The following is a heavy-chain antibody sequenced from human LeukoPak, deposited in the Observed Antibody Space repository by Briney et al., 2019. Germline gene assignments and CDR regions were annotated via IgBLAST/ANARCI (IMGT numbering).Heavy chain of an antibody. CDR2: INTNTGNP. Sequence: GASVKVSCKASGYTFTSYAMNWVRQAPGQGLEWMGWINTNTGNPTYAQGFTGRFVFSLDTSVSTAYLQISSLKAEDTAVYYCARAHITMVRKRKNVFDPWGQGTLVTVSS. J-gene: IGHJ5*02. V-gene: IGHV7-4-1*02. CDR1: GYTFTSYA. CDR3: ARAHITMVRKRKNVFDP. D-gene: IGHD3-10*01.